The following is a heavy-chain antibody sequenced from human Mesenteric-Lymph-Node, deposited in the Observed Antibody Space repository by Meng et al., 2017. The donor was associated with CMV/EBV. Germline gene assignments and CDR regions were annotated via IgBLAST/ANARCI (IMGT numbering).Heavy chain of an antibody. J-gene: IGHJ6*02. CDR3: ARDSAGYCSSTSCYSYYYYGMDV. Sequence: GESLKISCAASGFTFSSYSMNWVRQAPGKGLEWVSSINSSSSYIYYADSVKGRFTISRDNAKNSLYLQMNSLRAEDTAVYYCARDSAGYCSSTSCYSYYYYGMDVWGQGTTVTVSS. CDR1: GFTFSSYS. V-gene: IGHV3-21*01. D-gene: IGHD2-2*01. CDR2: INSSSSYI.